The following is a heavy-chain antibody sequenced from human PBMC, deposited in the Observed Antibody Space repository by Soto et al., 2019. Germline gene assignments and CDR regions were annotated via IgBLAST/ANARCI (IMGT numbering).Heavy chain of an antibody. CDR3: ARGHEGATRFDY. J-gene: IGHJ4*02. V-gene: IGHV1-69*13. CDR1: GGTFSSYA. Sequence: SVKVSCKASGGTFSSYAISWVRQAPGQGLEWMGGIIPIFGTANYAQKFQGRVTITADESTSTAYMELSSLRSEDTAVYYCARGHEGATRFDYWGQGTLVTVSS. CDR2: IIPIFGTA. D-gene: IGHD1-26*01.